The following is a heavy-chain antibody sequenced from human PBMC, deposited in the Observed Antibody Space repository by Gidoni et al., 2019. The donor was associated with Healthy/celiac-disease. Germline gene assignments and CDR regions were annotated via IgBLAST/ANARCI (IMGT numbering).Heavy chain of an antibody. Sequence: EVQLVESGGGLVQPGRSLRLSCAASGFTFYDYAMHWVRQAPGKGLEWFSGIRWNSGSIGYADSVKGRFTISRDNAKNSLYLQMNSLRAEDTALYYCAKSRASEWELLGWDYWGQGTLVTVSS. J-gene: IGHJ4*02. CDR2: IRWNSGSI. CDR1: GFTFYDYA. V-gene: IGHV3-9*01. CDR3: AKSRASEWELLGWDY. D-gene: IGHD1-26*01.